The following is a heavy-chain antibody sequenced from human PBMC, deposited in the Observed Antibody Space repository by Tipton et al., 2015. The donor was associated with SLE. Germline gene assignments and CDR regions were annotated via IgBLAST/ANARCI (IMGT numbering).Heavy chain of an antibody. CDR3: AKGENDYGDYGDY. V-gene: IGHV3-30*04. CDR2: ISYDGSNK. D-gene: IGHD4-17*01. Sequence: SLRLSCAASGFTFSSYAMHWVRQAPGKGLEWVAVISYDGSNKYYADSVKGRFTISRDNSKNTLYLQMNSLRAEDTAVYYCAKGENDYGDYGDYWGQGTLVTVSS. J-gene: IGHJ4*02. CDR1: GFTFSSYA.